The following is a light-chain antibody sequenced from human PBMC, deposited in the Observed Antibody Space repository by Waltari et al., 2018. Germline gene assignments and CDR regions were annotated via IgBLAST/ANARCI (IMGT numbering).Light chain of an antibody. J-gene: IGKJ2*01. CDR1: QTVLYDDNNNY. Sequence: DFLMTQSPDSLAVSLGENATVNCKSSQTVLYDDNNNYLASYQQKPGQPPKLLIDWASNRQSGVPDRFIGSGSGTDFSLTISSLQPEDVAIYYCQQYFGTPVTFGQGTKLEIK. CDR3: QQYFGTPVT. V-gene: IGKV4-1*01. CDR2: WAS.